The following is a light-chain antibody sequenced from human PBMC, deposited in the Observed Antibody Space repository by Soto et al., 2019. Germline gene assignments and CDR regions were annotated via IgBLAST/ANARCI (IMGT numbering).Light chain of an antibody. V-gene: IGLV2-14*01. CDR2: EVA. CDR3: SSYTIATTRV. J-gene: IGLJ3*02. CDR1: SSDVGYYNY. Sequence: QAVVTQPASVSGSPGQSITISCTGTSSDVGYYNYVSWYQQHPGKAPKLMIYEVANRPSGVSSRFSGSKSGNTASLTISGLQAEDEADYYCSSYTIATTRVFGGGTKLTVL.